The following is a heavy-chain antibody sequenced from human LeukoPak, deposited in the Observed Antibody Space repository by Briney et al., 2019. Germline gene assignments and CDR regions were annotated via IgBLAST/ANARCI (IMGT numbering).Heavy chain of an antibody. J-gene: IGHJ4*02. CDR1: GGSISSSGHY. Sequence: PSETLSLTCTVSGGSISSSGHYWGWIRQPPGKGLEWIGRLHYSGSAYHNPSLKSRITISADTSKNQFSLKLSSVAAADTAVYYCARHRDGYNRPFDYWGQGTLVTVSS. CDR2: LHYSGSA. CDR3: ARHRDGYNRPFDY. D-gene: IGHD5-24*01. V-gene: IGHV4-39*01.